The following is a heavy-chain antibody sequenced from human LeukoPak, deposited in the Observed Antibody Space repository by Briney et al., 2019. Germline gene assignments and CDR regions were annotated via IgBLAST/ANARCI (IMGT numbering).Heavy chain of an antibody. CDR1: GYTFTDYY. Sequence: ASVKISCKVSGYTFTDYYMHWVQQAPGKGLEWMGLVDPEDGETIYAEKFQGRVTITADTSTDTAYMELSSLRSEDTAVYYCARSSLYFYYMDVWGKGPTVTVSS. CDR3: ARSSLYFYYMDV. CDR2: VDPEDGET. D-gene: IGHD2-2*01. V-gene: IGHV1-69-2*01. J-gene: IGHJ6*03.